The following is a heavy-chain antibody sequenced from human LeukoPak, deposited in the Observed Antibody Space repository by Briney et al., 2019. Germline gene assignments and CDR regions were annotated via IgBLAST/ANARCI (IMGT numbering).Heavy chain of an antibody. D-gene: IGHD3-22*01. J-gene: IGHJ4*02. CDR3: ARCQSGTMLVN. CDR1: DGSISSSIYY. CDR2: LSYSGSA. Sequence: PSETLSLTCTVSDGSISSSIYYWGWIRQPPGKGLEWIGTLSYSGSAYYNPSLKSRVTISGDTSKTPISLNLNSVTAADTAVYYCARCQSGTMLVNWGQGILVTV. V-gene: IGHV4-39*07.